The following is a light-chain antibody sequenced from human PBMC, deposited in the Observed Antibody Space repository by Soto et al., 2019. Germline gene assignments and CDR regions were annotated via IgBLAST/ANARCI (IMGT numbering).Light chain of an antibody. CDR3: SSYTTRNTRL. CDR1: SSDVGGNKY. V-gene: IGLV2-14*01. CDR2: DVS. J-gene: IGLJ3*02. Sequence: QSALTQPASVSGSPGQSITISCTGSSSDVGGNKYVSWYQQHPGKAPKVMIYDVSNRPSGVSDRFSGSKSGNTASLTISGLQAEDEGDCYCSSYTTRNTRLFGGGTKLTVL.